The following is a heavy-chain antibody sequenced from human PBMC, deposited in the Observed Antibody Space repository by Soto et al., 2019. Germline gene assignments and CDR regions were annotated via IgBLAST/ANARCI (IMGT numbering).Heavy chain of an antibody. Sequence: SETLSLTCTVSGASIRNYYWNWVRQPAGKGLEWIGRISISGTTNYNPSLKSRVTMSLDTSKNQFSLKLSSMTAADTAVYYCAGLGPTVDYWGQGARVTVSS. J-gene: IGHJ4*02. D-gene: IGHD1-26*01. CDR1: GASIRNYY. V-gene: IGHV4-4*07. CDR3: AGLGPTVDY. CDR2: ISISGTT.